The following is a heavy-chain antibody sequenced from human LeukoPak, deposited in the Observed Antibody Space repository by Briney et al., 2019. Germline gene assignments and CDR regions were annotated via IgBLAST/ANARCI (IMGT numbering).Heavy chain of an antibody. CDR2: INPSGGST. Sequence: ASVKVSCKASGYTFTSYYMHWVRQAPGQGLEWMGIINPSGGSTSYAQKFQGRVTITADKSTSTAYMELSSVTAADTAVYYCARDGESSSPDYWGQGTLVTVSS. CDR3: ARDGESSSPDY. CDR1: GYTFTSYY. V-gene: IGHV1-46*01. D-gene: IGHD6-13*01. J-gene: IGHJ4*02.